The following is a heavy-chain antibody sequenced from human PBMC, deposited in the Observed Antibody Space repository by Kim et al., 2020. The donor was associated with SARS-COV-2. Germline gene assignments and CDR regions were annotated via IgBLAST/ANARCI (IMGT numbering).Heavy chain of an antibody. CDR1: SASISSSSYY. CDR3: ADLGDSTARPGH. D-gene: IGHD4-4*01. CDR2: VVYGGKI. Sequence: SETLSLTCTVSSASISSSSYYWGWIRQPPGKGLEWIGSVVYGGKIYYNVSLKSRVTISVDTSKNHFSLKLSSVTAADTAVYYCADLGDSTARPGHWGQGTLVVVSS. V-gene: IGHV4-39*02. J-gene: IGHJ1*01.